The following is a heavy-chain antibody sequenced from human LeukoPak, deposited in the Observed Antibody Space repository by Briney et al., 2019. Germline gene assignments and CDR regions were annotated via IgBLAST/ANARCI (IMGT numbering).Heavy chain of an antibody. V-gene: IGHV3-23*01. D-gene: IGHD3-3*01. CDR3: AKGLREYDFWSGYAT. Sequence: GGSLRLSCVASGFTFSSYAMMWVRQAPGKGLDWVSTISVSGGSPNYADSVKGRFTISRDNSKNTLFLRMNSLRAEDTALYYCAKGLREYDFWSGYATWGQGTLVTVSS. CDR2: ISVSGGSP. J-gene: IGHJ5*02. CDR1: GFTFSSYA.